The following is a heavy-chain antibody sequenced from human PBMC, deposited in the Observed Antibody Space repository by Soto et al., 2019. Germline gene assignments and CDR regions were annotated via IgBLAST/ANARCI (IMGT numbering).Heavy chain of an antibody. D-gene: IGHD3-3*01. Sequence: RASVKVSCKVSGYTLTELSMHWVRQAPGKGLEWMGGFDPEDGETIYAQKFQGRVTMTEDTSTDTAYMELSSLGSEDTAVYYCATGLRFWDIIHYWGQETLVTVS. J-gene: IGHJ4*02. V-gene: IGHV1-24*01. CDR1: GYTLTELS. CDR3: ATGLRFWDIIHY. CDR2: FDPEDGET.